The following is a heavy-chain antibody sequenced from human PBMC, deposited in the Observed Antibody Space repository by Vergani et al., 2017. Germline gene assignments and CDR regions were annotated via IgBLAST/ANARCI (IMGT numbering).Heavy chain of an antibody. Sequence: EVQLLQSGAEVKKPGESLKISCQISGYSFTNYWIGWVRQMPVKGLEWMGIIHPSASYTRYSPSFQGKVTVSFAKSSGTAFRQRSSLRAPDSAMYYCSRLYGGDSSGSKYFDYWGQGTLVTVSS. V-gene: IGHV5-51*01. D-gene: IGHD3-22*01. J-gene: IGHJ4*02. CDR1: GYSFTNYW. CDR3: SRLYGGDSSGSKYFDY. CDR2: IHPSASYT.